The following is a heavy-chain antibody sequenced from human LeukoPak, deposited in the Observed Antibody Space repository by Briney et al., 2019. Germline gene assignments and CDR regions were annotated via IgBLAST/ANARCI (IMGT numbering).Heavy chain of an antibody. CDR3: ASGIDWPDY. CDR1: GFTFNSHW. J-gene: IGHJ4*02. D-gene: IGHD3-9*01. V-gene: IGHV3-74*01. CDR2: INSDGSSA. Sequence: GGSLRLSCAASGFTFNSHWMHWVRQAPGKGLVWVSRINSDGSSAYYADSVKGRFTMSGDNVKNTLYLQMNSLRVDDTAVYYCASGIDWPDYWGQGTLVTVSS.